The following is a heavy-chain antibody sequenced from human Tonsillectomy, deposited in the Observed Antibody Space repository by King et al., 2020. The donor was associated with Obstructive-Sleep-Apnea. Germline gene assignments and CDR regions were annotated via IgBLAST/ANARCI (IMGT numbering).Heavy chain of an antibody. CDR1: GGSISSGDYY. J-gene: IGHJ3*01. CDR2: IHYSGST. Sequence: QVQLQESGPGLLKPSQTLSLTCTVSGGSISSGDYYWSWIRQPPGKGLEWIGYIHYSGSTYNNPSLKTRASMSVDTSKNQFSLKLRSVTASDTAVYYCPRDGPDDDDDAFDVWGQGTMVTVSS. D-gene: IGHD3-3*01. CDR3: PRDGPDDDDDAFDV. V-gene: IGHV4-30-4*01.